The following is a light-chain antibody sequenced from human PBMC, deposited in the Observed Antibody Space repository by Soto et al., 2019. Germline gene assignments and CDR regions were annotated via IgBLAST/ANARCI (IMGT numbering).Light chain of an antibody. V-gene: IGKV3D-20*02. CDR1: QSVSSGY. CDR3: HHRGNGIT. Sequence: DIVLTQSPGTLSLSPGARATLSCRASQSVSSGYLAWYQQKRGQAPRLLIYGASSRATGIPDRFSGSGSGTDFTLTISRLEPEDFAVYYCHHRGNGITFGQGTRLEI. CDR2: GAS. J-gene: IGKJ5*01.